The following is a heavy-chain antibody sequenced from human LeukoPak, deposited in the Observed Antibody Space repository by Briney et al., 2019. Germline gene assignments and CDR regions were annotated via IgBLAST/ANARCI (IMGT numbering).Heavy chain of an antibody. J-gene: IGHJ4*02. CDR3: ARGNFGLYDY. V-gene: IGHV4-59*01. CDR2: IYYSGST. D-gene: IGHD1-1*01. Sequence: SETLSLTCSVSDGSINSYYWNWIRRPPGKGLEWIGYIYYSGSTNYNPSLKSRVTISVDTSKNQFSLKLSSVTAADTAVYYCARGNFGLYDYWGQGTLVTVSS. CDR1: DGSINSYY.